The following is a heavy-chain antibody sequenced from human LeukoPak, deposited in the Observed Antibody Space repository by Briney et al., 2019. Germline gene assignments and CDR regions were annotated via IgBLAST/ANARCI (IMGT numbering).Heavy chain of an antibody. Sequence: PGGSLGLSCAASGFTFSSYGMHWVRQTPGKGLEWVAFIRYDGNNKYYADSVKGRFTISRDNSKDTLYLQMNSLSSEDTAVYYCASAVAGTSPFDYWGQGTLVTVSS. CDR2: IRYDGNNK. CDR1: GFTFSSYG. J-gene: IGHJ4*02. CDR3: ASAVAGTSPFDY. D-gene: IGHD6-19*01. V-gene: IGHV3-30*02.